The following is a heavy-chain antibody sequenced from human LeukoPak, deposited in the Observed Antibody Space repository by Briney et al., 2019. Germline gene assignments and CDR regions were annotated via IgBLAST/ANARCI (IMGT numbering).Heavy chain of an antibody. CDR1: GGSNSSYY. CDR2: IHTSGST. D-gene: IGHD2/OR15-2a*01. CDR3: ARPGQSNWSVYFNY. Sequence: SETLSLTCTVSGGSNSSYYWTWIRQPPGKGLEWIGYIHTSGSTNYNPSLKSRVTMSVDTSKKQFSLRLSSVTAADTAVYYCARPGQSNWSVYFNYWGQGTLVTVSS. J-gene: IGHJ4*02. V-gene: IGHV4-4*09.